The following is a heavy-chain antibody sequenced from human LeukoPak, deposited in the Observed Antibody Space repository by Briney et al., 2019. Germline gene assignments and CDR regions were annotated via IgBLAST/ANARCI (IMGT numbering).Heavy chain of an antibody. Sequence: GESLRLSCAASGFTFSSYAMSWVRQAPGKGLEWVSAISGSGGSTYYADSVKGRFTISRDNSKNTLYMQMNSLRAEDTAVYYCAKGPIPGGFDYWGQGTLVTVSS. CDR3: AKGPIPGGFDY. CDR2: ISGSGGST. V-gene: IGHV3-23*01. D-gene: IGHD1-1*01. J-gene: IGHJ4*02. CDR1: GFTFSSYA.